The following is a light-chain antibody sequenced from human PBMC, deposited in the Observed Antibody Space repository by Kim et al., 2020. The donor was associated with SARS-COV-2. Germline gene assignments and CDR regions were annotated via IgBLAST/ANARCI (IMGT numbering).Light chain of an antibody. CDR3: QQSYSTLYT. Sequence: DIQMTQSPSSLSASVGDRVTITCRASQSISSYLNWYQQKPGKAPKLLIYAASSLQSGVPSRFSGSGSGTDFTLTISSLQPEDFATYYCQQSYSTLYTFGPGTKLGI. CDR2: AAS. J-gene: IGKJ2*01. CDR1: QSISSY. V-gene: IGKV1-39*01.